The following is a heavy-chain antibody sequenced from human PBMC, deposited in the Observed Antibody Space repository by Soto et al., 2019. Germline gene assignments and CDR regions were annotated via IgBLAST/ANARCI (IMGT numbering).Heavy chain of an antibody. CDR1: GGSVSSGSYY. CDR3: ARERSGSYDAFDI. D-gene: IGHD1-26*01. CDR2: IYYSGST. J-gene: IGHJ3*02. Sequence: SETLSLTCTVSGGSVSSGSYYWSWIRQPPGKGLEWIGYIYYSGSTNYNPSLKSRVTISVDTSKNQFSLKLSSVTAADTAVYYCARERSGSYDAFDIWGQGTMVTVSS. V-gene: IGHV4-61*01.